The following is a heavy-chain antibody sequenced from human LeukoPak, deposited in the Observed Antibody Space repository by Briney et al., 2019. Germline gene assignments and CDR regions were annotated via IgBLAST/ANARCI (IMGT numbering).Heavy chain of an antibody. D-gene: IGHD5-12*01. CDR2: ISYDGSNK. CDR3: AKPPGLRRLDP. CDR1: GFTFSSYA. Sequence: AGGSLRLSCAASGFTFSSYAMHWVRQAPGKGLEWVAVISYDGSNKYYADSVKGRFTISRDNSKNTLYLQMNSLRAEDTAVYYCAKPPGLRRLDPWGQGTLVTVSS. J-gene: IGHJ5*02. V-gene: IGHV3-30*04.